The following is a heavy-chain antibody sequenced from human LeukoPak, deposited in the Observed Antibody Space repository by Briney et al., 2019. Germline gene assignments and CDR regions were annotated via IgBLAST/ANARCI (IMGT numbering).Heavy chain of an antibody. Sequence: SETLSLTCTVSGGSISSYYWSWIRQPPGKGLEWIGYIYYSGSTNYNPSLKSRVTISVDTSKNQFSLKLSSVTVADTAVYYCARHRRVMTTPYYFDYWGQGTLVTVSS. CDR2: IYYSGST. CDR3: ARHRRVMTTPYYFDY. V-gene: IGHV4-59*08. J-gene: IGHJ4*02. D-gene: IGHD4-4*01. CDR1: GGSISSYY.